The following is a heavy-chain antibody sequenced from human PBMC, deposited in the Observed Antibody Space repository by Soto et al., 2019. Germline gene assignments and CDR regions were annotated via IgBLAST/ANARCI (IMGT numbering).Heavy chain of an antibody. CDR1: GFSLSNARMG. D-gene: IGHD3-22*01. V-gene: IGHV2-26*01. CDR2: IFSNDEK. CDR3: ARYYYDSSGFHPNYYYGMDV. J-gene: IGHJ6*02. Sequence: QVTLKESGPVLVKPTETLTLTCTVSGFSLSNARMGVSWIRQPPGKALEWLAHIFSNDEKSYSTSLKSRLTIYKDTSKSQVGLTMTNTDPVDTATYYCARYYYDSSGFHPNYYYGMDVWGQGTTVTVSS.